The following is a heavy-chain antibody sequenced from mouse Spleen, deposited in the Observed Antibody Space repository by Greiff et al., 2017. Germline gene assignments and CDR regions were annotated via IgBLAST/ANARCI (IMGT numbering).Heavy chain of an antibody. V-gene: IGHV1-82*01. Sequence: VKLQESGPELVKPGASVKISCKASGYAFSSSWMNWVKQRPGKGLEWIGRIYPGDGDTNYNGKFKGKATLTADKSSSTAYMQLSSLTSEDSAVYFCARLADGAYWGQGTLVTVSA. CDR1: GYAFSSSW. CDR2: IYPGDGDT. J-gene: IGHJ3*01. CDR3: ARLADGAY.